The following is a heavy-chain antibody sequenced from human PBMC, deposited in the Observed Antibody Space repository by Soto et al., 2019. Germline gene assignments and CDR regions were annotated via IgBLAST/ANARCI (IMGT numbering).Heavy chain of an antibody. CDR1: GFSLSTSGVG. CDR2: IFWDDDK. D-gene: IGHD1-1*01. CDR3: AHLAWKEMWPRAPVVN. V-gene: IGHV2-5*02. J-gene: IGHJ4*02. Sequence: SGPTLVNPTQTLTLTCTFSGFSLSTSGVGVGWIRQPPAKALEWLGIIFWDDDKRYRPSLKRRVSITKDTSKNQLVLTMTNMDPVDTATYYCAHLAWKEMWPRAPVVNWGQGTPVNVS.